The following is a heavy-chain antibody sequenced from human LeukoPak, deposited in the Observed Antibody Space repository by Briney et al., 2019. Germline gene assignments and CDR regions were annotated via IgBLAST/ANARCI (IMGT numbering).Heavy chain of an antibody. CDR1: GGSISSYY. CDR2: IYYSGST. V-gene: IGHV4-59*01. J-gene: IGHJ4*02. D-gene: IGHD6-13*01. Sequence: ASETLSLTCTVSGGSISSYYWSWIRQPPGTGLEWIGYIYYSGSTNYNPSLKSRVTISVDTSKNQFSLKLSSVTAADTALYYCSRCHRYSSSWANFDYWGQGTLVTVSS. CDR3: SRCHRYSSSWANFDY.